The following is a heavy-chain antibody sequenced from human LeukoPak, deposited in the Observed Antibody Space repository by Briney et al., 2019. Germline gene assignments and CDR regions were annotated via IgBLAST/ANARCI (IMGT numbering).Heavy chain of an antibody. CDR2: ISGSGGST. CDR1: GFTFSSYA. CDR3: AKDLSMVRGVMVSGHVYAFDI. D-gene: IGHD3-10*01. Sequence: PGGSLRLSCAASGFTFSSYAMSWVRQAPGKGLEWVSAISGSGGSTYYADSVKGRFTISRDNSKNTLYLQMNSLRAEDTAVYYCAKDLSMVRGVMVSGHVYAFDIWGQGTMVTVSS. V-gene: IGHV3-23*01. J-gene: IGHJ3*02.